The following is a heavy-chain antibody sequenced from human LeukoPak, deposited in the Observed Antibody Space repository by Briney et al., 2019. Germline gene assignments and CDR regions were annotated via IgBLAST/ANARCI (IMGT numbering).Heavy chain of an antibody. CDR2: ISSGSNSI. CDR3: GRQVTAAGTDY. J-gene: IGHJ4*02. V-gene: IGHV3-21*01. D-gene: IGHD6-13*01. Sequence: GGSLRLSFAASGFTFSSYSMNWSGQAPGKGREWVSYISSGSNSISDEDSVKGRFNISRDNAKNSLYLQMNSLRAEDTAVYCCGRQVTAAGTDYWGQGTLVTVSS. CDR1: GFTFSSYS.